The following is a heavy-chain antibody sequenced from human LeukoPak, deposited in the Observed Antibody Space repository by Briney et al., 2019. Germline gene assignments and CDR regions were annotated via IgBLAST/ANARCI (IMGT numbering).Heavy chain of an antibody. V-gene: IGHV3-30*03. D-gene: IGHD5-18*01. J-gene: IGHJ4*02. Sequence: GRSLRLSCAASGFTFSSYGMHWVRQAPGKGLEWVAVISYDGSNKYYADSVKGRFTISRDNSKNTLYLQMNSLRAEDTAVYYCAREQLWLRYFDYWGQGTLVTVSS. CDR2: ISYDGSNK. CDR1: GFTFSSYG. CDR3: AREQLWLRYFDY.